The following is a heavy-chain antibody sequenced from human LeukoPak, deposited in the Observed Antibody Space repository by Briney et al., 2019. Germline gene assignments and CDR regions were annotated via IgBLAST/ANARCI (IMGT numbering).Heavy chain of an antibody. V-gene: IGHV1-2*02. CDR3: ARVPIEWSNLYFDY. CDR2: INPNTGAT. D-gene: IGHD2-8*01. CDR1: GYTLSDYY. Sequence: ASVKVSCKASGYTLSDYYVHWVRQAPGQGLEWMGVINPNTGATKTAQKFQGRVTMTGDTSINTASMELTSLTSGDAAVYYCARVPIEWSNLYFDYWGQGTHVTVSS. J-gene: IGHJ4*02.